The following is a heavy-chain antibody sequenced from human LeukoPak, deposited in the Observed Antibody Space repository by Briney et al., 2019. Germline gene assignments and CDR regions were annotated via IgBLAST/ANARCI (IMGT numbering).Heavy chain of an antibody. J-gene: IGHJ4*02. CDR2: IRSKAYGGTT. CDR1: GFTFGDYA. V-gene: IGHV3-49*03. Sequence: PGGSLRLSCTASGFTFGDYAMSWLRQAPGKGLEWVGFIRSKAYGGTTEYAASVKGRFTISRDDSRSIAYLQMNSLKTADTALYYCTTPDFDYWGQGTLVTVSS. CDR3: TTPDFDY.